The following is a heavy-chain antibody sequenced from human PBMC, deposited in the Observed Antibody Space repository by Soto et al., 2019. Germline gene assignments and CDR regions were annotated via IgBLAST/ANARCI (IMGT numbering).Heavy chain of an antibody. CDR3: ARALGDTIFGENAFDI. CDR1: GYTFTSYG. V-gene: IGHV1-18*04. Sequence: GASVKVSCKASGYTFTSYGISWVRQAPGQGLEWMGWISAYNGNTNYAQKLQGRVTMTTDTSTSTAYMELRSLRSDDTAVYYCARALGDTIFGENAFDIWGQGTMVTVSS. D-gene: IGHD3-3*01. J-gene: IGHJ3*02. CDR2: ISAYNGNT.